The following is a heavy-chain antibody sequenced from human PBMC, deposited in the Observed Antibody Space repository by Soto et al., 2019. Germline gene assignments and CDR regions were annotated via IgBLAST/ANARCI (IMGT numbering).Heavy chain of an antibody. CDR2: ISSSSSTI. J-gene: IGHJ4*02. CDR1: GFTFSSYS. V-gene: IGHV3-48*02. D-gene: IGHD3-22*01. CDR3: ARTAGHYYYDSSGYYRYFDY. Sequence: EVQLVESGGGLVQPGGSLRLSCAASGFTFSSYSMNWVRQAPGKGLEWVSYISSSSSTIYYADSVKGRSTISRDNAMNSLYLQMNSLRDEDTAVYYCARTAGHYYYDSSGYYRYFDYWVQGTLVTVSS.